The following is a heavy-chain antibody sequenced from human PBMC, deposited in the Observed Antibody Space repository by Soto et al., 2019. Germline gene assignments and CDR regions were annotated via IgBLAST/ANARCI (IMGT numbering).Heavy chain of an antibody. CDR1: GYTISTYD. CDR2: MSPASGDT. D-gene: IGHD5-12*01. J-gene: IGHJ5*02. V-gene: IGHV1-8*01. Sequence: QVQLVQSGAEVKKPGASVKVSCKASGYTISTYDINWVRQAAGQGLEWMGWMSPASGDTGYAPSFQGRVAMTRNISINTAYLELSGLTPEDTSLYYCARDIMAPWGQGTLVTVSS. CDR3: ARDIMAP.